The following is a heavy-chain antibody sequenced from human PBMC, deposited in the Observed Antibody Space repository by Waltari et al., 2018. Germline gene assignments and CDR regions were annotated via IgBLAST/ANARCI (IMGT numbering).Heavy chain of an antibody. D-gene: IGHD3-10*01. CDR1: GVSVTSYF. CDR2: VHYSGSL. V-gene: IGHV4-59*02. CDR3: ARESSGSGRNNWFDP. Sequence: QVQLQESGPGLVRPSETLSLTCTVSGVSVTSYFWSWIRQPPGQGLEWIGYVHYSGSLEYKPSVKSRITSSFDTSNNYFSLTLKSVTAADTAVYYCARESSGSGRNNWFDPWGQGILVTVSS. J-gene: IGHJ5*02.